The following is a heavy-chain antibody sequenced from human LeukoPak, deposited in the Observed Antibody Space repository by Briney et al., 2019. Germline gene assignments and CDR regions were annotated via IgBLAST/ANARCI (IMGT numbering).Heavy chain of an antibody. J-gene: IGHJ4*02. CDR2: ISYDGSNK. D-gene: IGHD3-22*01. Sequence: GGSLRLSCAASGFTFSSYGMHWVRQAPGKGLEWVAVISYDGSNKYYADSVKGRFTISRDNSKNTLYLQMNSLRAEDTAVYYCAKDLHNYYDSSAPPGYWGQGALVTVSS. CDR1: GFTFSSYG. V-gene: IGHV3-30*18. CDR3: AKDLHNYYDSSAPPGY.